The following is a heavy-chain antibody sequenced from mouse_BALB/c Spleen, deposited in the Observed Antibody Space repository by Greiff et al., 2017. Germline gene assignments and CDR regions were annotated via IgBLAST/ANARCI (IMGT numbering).Heavy chain of an antibody. J-gene: IGHJ4*01. CDR3: TRSPDGTVVATKAMDY. Sequence: VQLQQPGAELVRPGASVKLSCKASGYTFTSYWINWVKQRPGQGLEWIGNIYPSDSYTNYNQKFKDKATLTVDKSSSTAYMQLSSPTSEDSAVYYCTRSPDGTVVATKAMDYWGQGTSVTVSS. V-gene: IGHV1-69*02. D-gene: IGHD1-1*01. CDR2: IYPSDSYT. CDR1: GYTFTSYW.